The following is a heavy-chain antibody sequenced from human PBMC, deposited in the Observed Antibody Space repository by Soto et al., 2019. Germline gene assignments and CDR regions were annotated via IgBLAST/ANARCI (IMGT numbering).Heavy chain of an antibody. J-gene: IGHJ5*02. D-gene: IGHD2-15*01. CDR2: IIPIFGTA. CDR3: ASGRQVAALYNWFDP. Sequence: SVKVSCKASGGTFSSYAISWVRQAPGQGLEWMGGIIPIFGTANYAQKFQGRVTITADESTSTAYMELSSLRSEDTVVYYCASGRQVAALYNWFDPWGQGTLVTVSS. CDR1: GGTFSSYA. V-gene: IGHV1-69*13.